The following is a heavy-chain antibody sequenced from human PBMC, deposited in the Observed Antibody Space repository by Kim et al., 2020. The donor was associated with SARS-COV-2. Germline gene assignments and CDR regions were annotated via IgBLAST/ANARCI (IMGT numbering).Heavy chain of an antibody. V-gene: IGHV3-74*01. J-gene: IGHJ1*01. Sequence: GGSLRLSCAASGFTFGTYCMLWVRQAPGKGLVWVSGINSHGANSSYGESVKGRFTISRDNATNTLYLQMNNLRVEDTAVYYCARRQLTSGCYSCGHWGLG. D-gene: IGHD2-15*01. CDR3: ARRQLTSGCYSCGH. CDR1: GFTFGTYC. CDR2: INSHGANS.